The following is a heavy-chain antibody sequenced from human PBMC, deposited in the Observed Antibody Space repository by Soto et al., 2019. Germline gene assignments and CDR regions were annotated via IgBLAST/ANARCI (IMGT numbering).Heavy chain of an antibody. CDR2: ISGSGGST. Sequence: EVQLLESGGGLVQPGGSLRLSCAASGFTFSSFVMTWVRQAPGKGLEWVSVISGSGGSTYYADSVKGRFTISRDNSKNTLYLQMNSLRAEDTAVYYCAKGDDYYGSGSFDYLGQGTLVTVSS. J-gene: IGHJ4*02. CDR1: GFTFSSFV. CDR3: AKGDDYYGSGSFDY. D-gene: IGHD3-10*01. V-gene: IGHV3-23*01.